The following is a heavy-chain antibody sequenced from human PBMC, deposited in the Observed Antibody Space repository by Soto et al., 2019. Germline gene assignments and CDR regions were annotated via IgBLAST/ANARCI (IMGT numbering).Heavy chain of an antibody. D-gene: IGHD3-10*01. Sequence: EVQLVESGGGLVQPGGSLRLSCVASGFTYSYYWMSWVRQAPGRGLEWVARIKFDGSEIQYADSAKGRFTISRDNAKNSLYLQMRSLRDGDTAVYSCARDSGYGSASSVNHYFDYWGQGSLVTVSS. CDR1: GFTYSYYW. CDR3: ARDSGYGSASSVNHYFDY. J-gene: IGHJ4*02. CDR2: IKFDGSEI. V-gene: IGHV3-7*01.